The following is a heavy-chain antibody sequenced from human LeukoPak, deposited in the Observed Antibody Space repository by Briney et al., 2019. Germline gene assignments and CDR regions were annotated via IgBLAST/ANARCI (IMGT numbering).Heavy chain of an antibody. J-gene: IGHJ5*02. V-gene: IGHV5-51*01. Sequence: GESPKISCKGSGYSFTSYWIGWVRQMPGKGLEWMGIIYPGDSDTRYSPSFQGQVTISADKSISTAYLQWSSLKASDTAMYYCARHQGRYGDYAEVWFDPWGQGTLVTVSS. CDR3: ARHQGRYGDYAEVWFDP. CDR2: IYPGDSDT. CDR1: GYSFTSYW. D-gene: IGHD4-17*01.